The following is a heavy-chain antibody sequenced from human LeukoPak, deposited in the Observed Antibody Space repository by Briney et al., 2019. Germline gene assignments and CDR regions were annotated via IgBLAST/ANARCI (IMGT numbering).Heavy chain of an antibody. J-gene: IGHJ4*02. CDR3: ARGGYSGYDSSNFDY. CDR2: IYHSGST. V-gene: IGHV4-38-2*02. CDR1: GYSISSGYY. Sequence: SETLSLTCTVSGYSISSGYYWGWIRQPPGKGLEWIGSIYHSGSTYYIPSLKSRVTISVDTSKNQFSLKLSSVTAADTAVYYCARGGYSGYDSSNFDYWGQGTLVTVSS. D-gene: IGHD5-12*01.